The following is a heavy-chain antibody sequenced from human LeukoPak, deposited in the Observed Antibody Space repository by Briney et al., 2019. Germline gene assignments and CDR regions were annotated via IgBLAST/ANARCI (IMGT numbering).Heavy chain of an antibody. CDR2: ISWNSGSI. Sequence: PGRSLRLSCAASGFTFDDYAMHWVRQAPGKGLEWVSGISWNSGSIGYADSVKGRFTISRDNAKNSLYLQMNSLRAEDTALYYCAKDTGGYDLYWYFDLWGRGTLVTVSS. V-gene: IGHV3-9*01. CDR1: GFTFDDYA. D-gene: IGHD5-12*01. CDR3: AKDTGGYDLYWYFDL. J-gene: IGHJ2*01.